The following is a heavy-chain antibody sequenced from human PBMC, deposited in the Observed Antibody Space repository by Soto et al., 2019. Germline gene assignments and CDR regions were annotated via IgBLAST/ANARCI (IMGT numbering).Heavy chain of an antibody. V-gene: IGHV2-5*02. CDR2: IYWDDDK. CDR3: AHRRGYYGSGSYSGMFWFDP. CDR1: GFSLSTSGVA. Sequence: QITLKESGPPLVKPTQTLTLTCTFSGFSLSTSGVAVGWIRQPPGKALEWLELIYWDDDKRYSPSLKSRLTITKDTSKNQVVLTMTNMDPVDTATYYCAHRRGYYGSGSYSGMFWFDPWGQGTLVTVSS. J-gene: IGHJ5*02. D-gene: IGHD3-10*01.